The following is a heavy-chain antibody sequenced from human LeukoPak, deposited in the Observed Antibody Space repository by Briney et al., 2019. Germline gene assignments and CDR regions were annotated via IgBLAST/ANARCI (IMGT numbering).Heavy chain of an antibody. D-gene: IGHD4-11*01. Sequence: GRSLRLSCAASGFTFSHYGMHWVRQAPGRGLEWVAVIWNDGSNKYYADSMKGRFTISRDNSQNTVDLHMNSLRAEDTAVYYCAKDAQRGFDYSNSLEYWGQGTLVTVSS. CDR2: IWNDGSNK. V-gene: IGHV3-33*06. CDR1: GFTFSHYG. CDR3: AKDAQRGFDYSNSLEY. J-gene: IGHJ4*02.